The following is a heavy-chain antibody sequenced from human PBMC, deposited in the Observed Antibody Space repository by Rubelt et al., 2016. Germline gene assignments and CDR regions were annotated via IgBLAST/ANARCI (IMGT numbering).Heavy chain of an antibody. Sequence: QVQLQQWGAGLLKPSETLSLTCTVSGASMNSHYWNWIRQPAGKGLEWIGRIHTSGSTTYNPSFKSRVTMSVDTSKSQSARMLSSVPAAATAGYYCATAPRGKVYFDFWARGTLVTVSS. CDR1: GASMNSHY. CDR2: IHTSGST. J-gene: IGHJ2*01. V-gene: IGHV4-59*10. CDR3: ATAPRGKVYFDF. D-gene: IGHD6-6*01.